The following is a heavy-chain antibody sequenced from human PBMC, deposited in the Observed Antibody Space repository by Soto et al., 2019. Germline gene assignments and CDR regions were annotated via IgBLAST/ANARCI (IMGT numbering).Heavy chain of an antibody. CDR1: GFTFSSYS. CDR3: ARVAIAVAGTSLLYDY. J-gene: IGHJ4*02. CDR2: ISSSSSTI. D-gene: IGHD6-19*01. Sequence: GGSLRLSCAASGFTFSSYSMNWVRQAPGKGLEWVSYISSSSSTIYYADSVKGRFTISRDNAKNSLYLQMNSLRDEDTAVYYCARVAIAVAGTSLLYDYWGQGTLVTVSS. V-gene: IGHV3-48*02.